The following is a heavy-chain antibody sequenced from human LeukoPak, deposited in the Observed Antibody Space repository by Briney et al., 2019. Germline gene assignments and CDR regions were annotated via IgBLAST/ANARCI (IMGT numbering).Heavy chain of an antibody. V-gene: IGHV1-2*02. Sequence: ASVKVSCKASGYTFTGYYMHWARQAPGQGLEWMGWINPNSGGTSYAQKFQGRVTMTRDTSISTAYMELSRLRSDDTAVYYCASGIGYSSSWYVDYWGQGTLVTVSS. J-gene: IGHJ4*02. CDR3: ASGIGYSSSWYVDY. D-gene: IGHD6-13*01. CDR2: INPNSGGT. CDR1: GYTFTGYY.